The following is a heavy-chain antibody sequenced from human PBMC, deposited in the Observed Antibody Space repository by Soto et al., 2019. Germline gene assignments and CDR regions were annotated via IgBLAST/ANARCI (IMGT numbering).Heavy chain of an antibody. V-gene: IGHV4-4*02. Sequence: SETLSLTGAVSGGSITNTDWWTWVRQPPGMGLEWVGDISLSGNTNYNPSLEGRAAISLDKSRNQFSLILNSVTAADTAVYYCASRGSSGPFWGQGTLVTVSS. D-gene: IGHD3-22*01. CDR3: ASRGSSGPF. CDR2: ISLSGNT. J-gene: IGHJ4*02. CDR1: GGSITNTDW.